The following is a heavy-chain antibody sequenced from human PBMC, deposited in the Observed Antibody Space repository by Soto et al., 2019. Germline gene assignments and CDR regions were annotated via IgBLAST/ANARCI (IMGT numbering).Heavy chain of an antibody. D-gene: IGHD6-6*01. CDR1: GGTFSSYA. V-gene: IGHV1-69*01. Sequence: QVQLVQSGAEVKKPGSSVKVSCKASGGTFSSYAISWVRQAPGQGLEWMGGIIPIFGTANYAQKFQGRVPIPADEYTSTAYMELSSLRSEDTAVYYCARAYSSSFPSAYFDYWGQGTLVTVSS. CDR2: IIPIFGTA. J-gene: IGHJ4*02. CDR3: ARAYSSSFPSAYFDY.